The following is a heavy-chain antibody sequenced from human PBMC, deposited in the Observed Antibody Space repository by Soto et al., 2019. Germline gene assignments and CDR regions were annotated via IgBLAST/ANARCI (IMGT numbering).Heavy chain of an antibody. CDR3: ARESSNLPAAPAGYYFDY. J-gene: IGHJ4*02. V-gene: IGHV4-31*03. CDR1: GGSISSGGYY. D-gene: IGHD6-13*01. Sequence: TLSLTCTVSGGSISSGGYYWSWIRQHPGKGLEWIGYIYYSGSTYYNPSLKSRVTISVDTSKNQFSLKLSSVTAADTAVYYCARESSNLPAAPAGYYFDYWGQGTLVTVSS. CDR2: IYYSGST.